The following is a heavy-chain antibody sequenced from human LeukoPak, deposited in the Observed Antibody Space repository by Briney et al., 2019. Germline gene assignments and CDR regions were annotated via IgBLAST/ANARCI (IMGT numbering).Heavy chain of an antibody. CDR3: AKAYCGGDCYLDYFDY. Sequence: GGSLRLSCAASGFTFSSYVMSWVRQAPGKGLEWVSAISGSGGSTYYADSVKGRFTISRDNSKNTLYLQMNSLRAEDTAVYYCAKAYCGGDCYLDYFDYWGQGTLVTFSS. D-gene: IGHD2-21*02. CDR2: ISGSGGST. V-gene: IGHV3-23*01. CDR1: GFTFSSYV. J-gene: IGHJ4*02.